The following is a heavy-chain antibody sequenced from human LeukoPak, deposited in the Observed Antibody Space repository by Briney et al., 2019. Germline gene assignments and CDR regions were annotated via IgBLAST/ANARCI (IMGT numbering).Heavy chain of an antibody. V-gene: IGHV1-2*02. J-gene: IGHJ4*02. CDR2: INLYNGAT. CDR3: ASWAGGNEPVASFDY. Sequence: ASVKVSCKPTGYGFTAYYIFWMRQAPGQGLECMGWINLYNGATKYAQRFQSRVTMTRDTSISTAYMALSRLRSDDTATYYCASWAGGNEPVASFDYWGQGTLVTVSS. CDR1: GYGFTAYY. D-gene: IGHD1-14*01.